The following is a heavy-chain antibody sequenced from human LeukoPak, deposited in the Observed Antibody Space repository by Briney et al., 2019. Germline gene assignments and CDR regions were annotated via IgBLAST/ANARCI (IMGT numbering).Heavy chain of an antibody. CDR1: GDSISKYY. CDR2: ISYSGST. CDR3: ARLTTRYGNYVFGNYCEY. J-gene: IGHJ4*02. D-gene: IGHD3-10*02. Sequence: TSQTLSLTRTVSGDSISKYYWSWIPQPPGKGLEWIGYISYSGSTNYNPSLKSRVTISIDTSKNQFSLKLSSVPAADTAVYYCARLTTRYGNYVFGNYCEYWGQGTLVTVSS. V-gene: IGHV4-59*01.